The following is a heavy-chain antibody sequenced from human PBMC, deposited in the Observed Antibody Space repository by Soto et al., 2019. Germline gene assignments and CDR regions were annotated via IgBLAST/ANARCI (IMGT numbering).Heavy chain of an antibody. CDR1: GYTFTNSD. Sequence: AASVKVSCKASGYTFTNSDINWVRQAPGQGLEWMGWMNPDSGRAAYAQKFQGRVTLTTSTSTSTVYMEMRSLGSEDTAVYYCARRPHCSGGICYYGLDNWGQGTLVTVSS. V-gene: IGHV1-8*01. D-gene: IGHD2-15*01. CDR2: MNPDSGRA. CDR3: ARRPHCSGGICYYGLDN. J-gene: IGHJ4*02.